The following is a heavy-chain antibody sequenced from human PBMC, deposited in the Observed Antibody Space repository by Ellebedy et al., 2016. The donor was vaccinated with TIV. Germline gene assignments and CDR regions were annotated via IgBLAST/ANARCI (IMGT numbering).Heavy chain of an antibody. CDR2: IIPIFGTA. CDR1: GGTFSSYA. D-gene: IGHD3-3*01. CDR3: ARGGTYYDFWSGYNY. J-gene: IGHJ4*02. V-gene: IGHV1-69*13. Sequence: SVKVSXXASGGTFSSYAISWVRQAPGQGLEWMGGIIPIFGTANYAQKFQGRVTITADESTSTAYMELSSLRSEDTAVYYCARGGTYYDFWSGYNYWGQGTLVTVSS.